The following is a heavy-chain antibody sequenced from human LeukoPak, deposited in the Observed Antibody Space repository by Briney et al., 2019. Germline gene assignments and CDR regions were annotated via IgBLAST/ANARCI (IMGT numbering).Heavy chain of an antibody. CDR2: ISGSGGST. CDR3: AKDRFGVRGVIIDWFDP. Sequence: PGGSLRLSCAASGFTFSSYGMSWVRQAPGKGLEWVSAISGSGGSTYYADSVKGRFTISRDNSKNTLYLQMNSLRAEDTAVYYCAKDRFGVRGVIIDWFDPWGQGTLVTVSS. V-gene: IGHV3-23*01. J-gene: IGHJ5*02. D-gene: IGHD3-10*01. CDR1: GFTFSSYG.